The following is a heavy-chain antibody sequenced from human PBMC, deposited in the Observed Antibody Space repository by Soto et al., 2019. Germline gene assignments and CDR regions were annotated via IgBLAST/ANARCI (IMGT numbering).Heavy chain of an antibody. CDR3: ARATRVRGVIPYGMDV. Sequence: SETLSLTCTVSGGSISSYYGSWIRQPPGKGLEWIGYIYYSGSTNYNPSLKSRVTISVDTSKNQFSLKLSSVTAADTAVYYCARATRVRGVIPYGMDVWGQGTTVTVSS. CDR2: IYYSGST. D-gene: IGHD3-10*01. J-gene: IGHJ6*02. CDR1: GGSISSYY. V-gene: IGHV4-59*01.